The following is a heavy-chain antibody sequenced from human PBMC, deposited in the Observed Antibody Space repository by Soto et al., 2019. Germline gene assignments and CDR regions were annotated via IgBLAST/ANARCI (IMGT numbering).Heavy chain of an antibody. CDR1: GGSISSYY. CDR3: ARVPGAVDYYYYGMDV. V-gene: IGHV4-4*07. J-gene: IGHJ6*02. CDR2: IYTSGST. D-gene: IGHD2-15*01. Sequence: QVQLQESGPGLVKPSETLSLTCTVSGGSISSYYWSWIRQPAGKGLEWIGRIYTSGSTNYNPSLKRRVTMSVDTSKNQFSLKLSSVTAADTAVYYCARVPGAVDYYYYGMDVWGQGTTVTVSS.